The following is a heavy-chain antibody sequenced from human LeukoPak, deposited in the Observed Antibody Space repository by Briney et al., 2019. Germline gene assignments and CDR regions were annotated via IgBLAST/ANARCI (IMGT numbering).Heavy chain of an antibody. CDR3: ARNTLPYGDYGVIYYYGMDV. D-gene: IGHD4-17*01. Sequence: GGSLRLSCAASGFTFSSYGMHWVRQAPGKGLEWVSVIYSGGSTYYADSVEGRFTISRDNSKNTLYLQMNSLRAEDTAVYYCARNTLPYGDYGVIYYYGMDVWGQGTTVTVSS. CDR1: GFTFSSYG. CDR2: IYSGGST. J-gene: IGHJ6*02. V-gene: IGHV3-53*01.